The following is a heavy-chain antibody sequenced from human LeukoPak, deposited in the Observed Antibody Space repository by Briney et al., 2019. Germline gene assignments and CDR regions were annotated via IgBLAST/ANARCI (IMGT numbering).Heavy chain of an antibody. CDR1: GYTFTGYY. V-gene: IGHV1-2*02. Sequence: ASVKVSCKASGYTFTGYYMHWVRQAPGQGLEWMGWINPNSGGTNYARKFQGRVTMTRDTSISTAYMELSRLRSDDTAVYYCARGDTAMVTDYWGQGTLVTVSS. CDR2: INPNSGGT. CDR3: ARGDTAMVTDY. D-gene: IGHD5-18*01. J-gene: IGHJ4*02.